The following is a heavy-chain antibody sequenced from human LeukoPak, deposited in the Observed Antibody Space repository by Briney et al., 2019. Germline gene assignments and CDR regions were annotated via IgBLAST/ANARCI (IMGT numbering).Heavy chain of an antibody. CDR1: GFTFSNYW. V-gene: IGHV3-74*01. CDR2: VNPDGSNI. CDR3: ARGGSYGDY. D-gene: IGHD3-16*01. Sequence: GGSLRLSCAASGFTFSNYWMHWVRQVPEKGLVWVSRVNPDGSNIAYANSVKGRLTSSRNNAKNTLYLQMNRLRVEDTAVYYFARGGSYGDYWGQGILVTVSS. J-gene: IGHJ4*02.